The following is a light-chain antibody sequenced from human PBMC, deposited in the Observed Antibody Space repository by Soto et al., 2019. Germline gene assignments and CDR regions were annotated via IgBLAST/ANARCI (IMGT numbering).Light chain of an antibody. Sequence: ALSQPRSVSGSPGQTVTISCTGTSSDVGTYDFVSWYQQHPGKAPRLMILDVSERPSGVPDRFSGSKSGNTASLTISGLQAEDEADYYCCLYAVTFYVFGTGTKVTVL. V-gene: IGLV2-11*01. J-gene: IGLJ1*01. CDR3: CLYAVTFYV. CDR1: SSDVGTYDF. CDR2: DVS.